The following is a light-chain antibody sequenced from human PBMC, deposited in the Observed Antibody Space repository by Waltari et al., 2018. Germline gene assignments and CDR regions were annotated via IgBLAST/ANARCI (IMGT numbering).Light chain of an antibody. CDR3: QSYDSSLRGFYV. V-gene: IGLV1-40*01. CDR2: DNT. Sequence: QSVLTQPPSLSGARGNKVTTSCTRSSSNIGAGYAVQLYQQFPGTAPKLLIYDNTNRPSGVPARFSGSKSGTSASLAITGLQAEDEADYYCQSYDSSLRGFYVFGTGTKVTV. CDR1: SSNIGAGYA. J-gene: IGLJ1*01.